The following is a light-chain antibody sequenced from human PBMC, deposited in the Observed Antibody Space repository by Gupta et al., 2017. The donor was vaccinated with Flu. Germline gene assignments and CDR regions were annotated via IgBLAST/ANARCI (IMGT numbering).Light chain of an antibody. V-gene: IGKV3-20*01. CDR2: GAS. J-gene: IGKJ4*01. Sequence: EIVLTQSPGTLSLSPGERATLSCRASQSVGSDYLAWYQQKPGQAPRLLIYGASSRATGIPDRFSGSGSGTDFTLTISRLEPEDFAVYYCQQAGTSPLTFGGGTKVEIK. CDR1: QSVGSDY. CDR3: QQAGTSPLT.